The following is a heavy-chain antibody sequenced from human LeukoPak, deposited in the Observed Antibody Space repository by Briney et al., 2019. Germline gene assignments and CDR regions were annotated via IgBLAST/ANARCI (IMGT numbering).Heavy chain of an antibody. J-gene: IGHJ4*02. CDR2: IDSDGSGT. V-gene: IGHV3-74*01. CDR3: ARGRPHGNDY. Sequence: GGSLGLSCSASGLTLSGYWMHWVRQIPGRGLVWVSRIDSDGSGTSYADSVKGRFSISRDNAKNTLYLQMNSLRVEDTAVYYCARGRPHGNDYWGQGTLVTVSS. CDR1: GLTLSGYW. D-gene: IGHD4-23*01.